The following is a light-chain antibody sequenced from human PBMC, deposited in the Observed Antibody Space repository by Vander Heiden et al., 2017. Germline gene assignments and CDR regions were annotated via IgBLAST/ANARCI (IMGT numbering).Light chain of an antibody. V-gene: IGLV2-11*01. CDR3: CSYAGSYTWV. CDR1: SSDVGGYNY. J-gene: IGLJ3*02. Sequence: QPALTQPRSVSGSPGQSVTISCTGTSSDVGGYNYVSWYQQHPGKAPKFMIYDVTKRPSWVPDRFSGSKSGNTASLTISALQAEYEADYYCCSYAGSYTWVFGGGTKLTVL. CDR2: DVT.